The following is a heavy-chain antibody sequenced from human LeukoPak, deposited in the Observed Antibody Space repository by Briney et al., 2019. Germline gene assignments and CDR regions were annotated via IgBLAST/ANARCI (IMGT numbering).Heavy chain of an antibody. V-gene: IGHV3-21*01. CDR3: ARDREVVTPYYFDY. CDR1: GFTFSSYS. D-gene: IGHD4-23*01. Sequence: PGGSLRLSCAASGFTFSSYSMNWVRQAPGKGLEWVSSLSSSTTYMYYADSLKGRFTISRDNAKNSLYLQMNSPRAEDTAVYYCARDREVVTPYYFDYWGQGTLVTVSS. J-gene: IGHJ4*02. CDR2: LSSSTTYM.